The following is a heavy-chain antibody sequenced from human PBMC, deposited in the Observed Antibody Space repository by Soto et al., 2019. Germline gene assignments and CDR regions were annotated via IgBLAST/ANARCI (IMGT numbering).Heavy chain of an antibody. CDR3: ARDGPYCSSTSCRERYNWFDP. J-gene: IGHJ5*02. Sequence: SETLSLTCTFSGGSISSYYWSWIRQPPGKGLEWIGYIYYSGSTNYNPSLKSRVTISVDTSKNQFSLKLSSVTAADTAVYYCARDGPYCSSTSCRERYNWFDPWGQGTLVTVSS. CDR1: GGSISSYY. V-gene: IGHV4-59*01. CDR2: IYYSGST. D-gene: IGHD2-2*01.